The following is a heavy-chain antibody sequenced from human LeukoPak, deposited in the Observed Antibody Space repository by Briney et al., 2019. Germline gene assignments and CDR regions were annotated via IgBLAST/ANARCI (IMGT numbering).Heavy chain of an antibody. CDR3: ARLGYSSSWYQGAFDI. Sequence: SETLSLTCTVSGGSISSYYWSWIRRPPGKGLEWIGYIYYSGSTNYNPSLKSRVTISVDTSKNQFSLKLSSVTAADTAVYYCARLGYSSSWYQGAFDIWGQGTMVTVSS. CDR2: IYYSGST. D-gene: IGHD6-13*01. V-gene: IGHV4-59*08. CDR1: GGSISSYY. J-gene: IGHJ3*02.